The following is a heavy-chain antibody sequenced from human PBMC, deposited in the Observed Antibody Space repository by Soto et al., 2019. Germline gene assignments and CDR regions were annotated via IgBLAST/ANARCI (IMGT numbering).Heavy chain of an antibody. D-gene: IGHD3-22*01. V-gene: IGHV1-46*01. CDR1: GYTFTSYY. CDR2: INPSGGST. Sequence: ASVKVSCKASGYTFTSYYMHWVRQAPGQGLEWMGIINPSGGSTSYAQKFQGRVTMTRDTSTSTVYMELSSLRSEDTAVYYCARVRRDSSGYYYALGYYYGMDVWGQGTTVTVSS. CDR3: ARVRRDSSGYYYALGYYYGMDV. J-gene: IGHJ6*02.